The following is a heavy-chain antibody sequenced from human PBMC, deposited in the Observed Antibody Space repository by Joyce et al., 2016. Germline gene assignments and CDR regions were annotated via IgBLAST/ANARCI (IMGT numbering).Heavy chain of an antibody. Sequence: EVQLLVSGGGLVEPGESLRLSCAASGFTFSSYAMSWVRQAPGKGLEWVSSISGNAINTNYADSVKGRFTISRDNSKNTLYMEMVSLRAEDTAVYFCAKVTRVGSGLIDYWGQGTLVTVSS. D-gene: IGHD3-3*01. CDR2: ISGNAINT. CDR1: GFTFSSYA. V-gene: IGHV3-23*01. CDR3: AKVTRVGSGLIDY. J-gene: IGHJ4*02.